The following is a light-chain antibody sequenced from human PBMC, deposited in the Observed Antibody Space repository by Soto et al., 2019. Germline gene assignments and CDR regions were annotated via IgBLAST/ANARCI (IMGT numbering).Light chain of an antibody. CDR2: GAS. J-gene: IGKJ3*01. V-gene: IGKV3-20*01. CDR3: QQYGTLPTT. CDR1: QSVSGTY. Sequence: EIVLTQSPGTLSLSPGERATLSCRASQSVSGTYLAWYQQTPGQAPRLLIYGASTRATGIPARFSGSGSGTDFTLTISRLEPEDFTVYYCQQYGTLPTTFGPGTKVDVK.